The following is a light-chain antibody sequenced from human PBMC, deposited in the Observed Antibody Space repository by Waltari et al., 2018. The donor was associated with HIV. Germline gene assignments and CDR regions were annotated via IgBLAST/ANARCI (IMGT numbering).Light chain of an antibody. Sequence: QSALTQPASVSGSPGQSITISCTGTIRDVGNSNLVSWYQQHPGNAPKVLIYEVRQRPSGVSDRFSGSKSGNTASLTISGLQAEDEAHYYCCSYAGSSTLVFGGGTKLTVL. CDR1: IRDVGNSNL. J-gene: IGLJ3*02. CDR3: CSYAGSSTLV. CDR2: EVR. V-gene: IGLV2-23*02.